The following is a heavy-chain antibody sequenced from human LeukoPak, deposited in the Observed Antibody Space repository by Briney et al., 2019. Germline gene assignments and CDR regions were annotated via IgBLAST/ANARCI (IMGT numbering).Heavy chain of an antibody. J-gene: IGHJ4*02. CDR1: GGSISSGGYY. CDR2: IYYSGST. V-gene: IGHV4-61*08. CDR3: ARVSPGPMATISGYFDY. D-gene: IGHD5-24*01. Sequence: SSETLSLTCTVSGGSISSGGYYWSWIRQPPGKGLEWIGYIYYSGSTNYNPSLKSRVTISVDTSKNQFSLKLSSVTAADTAVYYCARVSPGPMATISGYFDYWGQGTLVTVSS.